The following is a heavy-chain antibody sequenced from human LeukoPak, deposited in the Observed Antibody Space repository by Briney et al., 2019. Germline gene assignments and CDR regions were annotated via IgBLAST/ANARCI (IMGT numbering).Heavy chain of an antibody. CDR3: AKPMSIAVQIDY. CDR1: GFTFSSDG. Sequence: GRSLRLSCEASGFTFSSDGMHWVRQAPGKGLEWVAVTSYDGSDKYYADSVKGRFTISRDNSKNTLYLQMNSLRAEDTAVYYCAKPMSIAVQIDYWDQGTLVTVSS. V-gene: IGHV3-30*18. J-gene: IGHJ4*02. D-gene: IGHD6-19*01. CDR2: TSYDGSDK.